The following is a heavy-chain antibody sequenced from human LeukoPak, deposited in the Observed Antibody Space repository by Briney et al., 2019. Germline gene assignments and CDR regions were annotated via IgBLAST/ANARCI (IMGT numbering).Heavy chain of an antibody. D-gene: IGHD2-15*01. V-gene: IGHV4-39*01. CDR1: GGSISSSSYY. Sequence: SETLSLTCTVSGGSISSSSYYWDWIRQPPGKGLEWIGNIYYSGSTYYNPSLKSRVTISVDTSKNQFSLKLSSVTAADTAVYYCARGSDLVDPDNNWFDPWGQGTLVTVSS. J-gene: IGHJ5*02. CDR3: ARGSDLVDPDNNWFDP. CDR2: IYYSGST.